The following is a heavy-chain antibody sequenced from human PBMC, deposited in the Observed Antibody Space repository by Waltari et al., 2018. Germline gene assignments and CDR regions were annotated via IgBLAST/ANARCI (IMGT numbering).Heavy chain of an antibody. J-gene: IGHJ4*02. Sequence: QVQLVQSGAEVKKPGASVKVSCTASGYTFTGYYMPWMRPAPGQRLEWMGWINPNSGGTNYAQKFQGRVTMTRDTSISTAYMELSRLRSDDTAVYYCARDLGGLNYYDSSGLWSYWGQGTLVTVSS. D-gene: IGHD3-22*01. CDR1: GYTFTGYY. V-gene: IGHV1-2*02. CDR2: INPNSGGT. CDR3: ARDLGGLNYYDSSGLWSY.